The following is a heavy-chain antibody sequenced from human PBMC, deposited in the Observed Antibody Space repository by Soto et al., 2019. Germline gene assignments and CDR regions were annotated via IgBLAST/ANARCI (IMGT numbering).Heavy chain of an antibody. Sequence: EVQLLESGGGLVQPGGSLRLSCAASGFTFSSYAMSWVRQAPGKGLEWVSAISGSDGSTYYADSVKGRFTISRDNSKNTLYLQMNSLRAEDTAVYYCAKDRLPIVLSDYWGQGTLVTVSS. CDR1: GFTFSSYA. CDR3: AKDRLPIVLSDY. D-gene: IGHD2-8*01. CDR2: ISGSDGST. J-gene: IGHJ4*02. V-gene: IGHV3-23*01.